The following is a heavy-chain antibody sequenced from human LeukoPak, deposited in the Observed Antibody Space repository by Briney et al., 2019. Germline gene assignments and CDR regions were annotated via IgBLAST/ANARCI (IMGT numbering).Heavy chain of an antibody. CDR3: AKDMGPADYYYYYMDV. Sequence: PGGSLRLSCAASGFTFSSYAMTWVRQAPGKGLEWVSAISGSGGSTYYADSVKGRFTISRDNSKNTLYLQMNSLRDEDTAVYCCAKDMGPADYYYYYMDVWGKGTTVTVSS. D-gene: IGHD2-2*01. V-gene: IGHV3-23*01. J-gene: IGHJ6*03. CDR2: ISGSGGST. CDR1: GFTFSSYA.